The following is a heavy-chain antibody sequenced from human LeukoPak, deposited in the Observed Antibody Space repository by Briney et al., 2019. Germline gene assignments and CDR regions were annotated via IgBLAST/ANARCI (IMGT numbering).Heavy chain of an antibody. CDR1: GYTFTDYG. J-gene: IGHJ4*02. CDR3: ARVYDSSGYIDY. Sequence: ASVKVSCKASGYTFTDYGISWVRQAPGQGLEWMGIINPSGGSTSYAQKFQGRVTMTRDMSTSTVYMGLSSLRSEDTAVYYCARVYDSSGYIDYWGQGTLVTVSS. D-gene: IGHD3-22*01. V-gene: IGHV1-46*01. CDR2: INPSGGST.